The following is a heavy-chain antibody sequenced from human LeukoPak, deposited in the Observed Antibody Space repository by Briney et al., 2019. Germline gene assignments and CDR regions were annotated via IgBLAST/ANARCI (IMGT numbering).Heavy chain of an antibody. CDR3: ARDFGWYDSSGYEYYFDY. CDR1: GYTFTGYY. Sequence: ASVKVSCKASGYTFTGYYMHWVRQAPGQGLEWMGWINPNSGGTNYAQKFQGRVTMTRDTSISTAYMELSRLRSDDTAVYYCARDFGWYDSSGYEYYFDYWGQGTLVTVSS. CDR2: INPNSGGT. V-gene: IGHV1-2*02. D-gene: IGHD3-22*01. J-gene: IGHJ4*02.